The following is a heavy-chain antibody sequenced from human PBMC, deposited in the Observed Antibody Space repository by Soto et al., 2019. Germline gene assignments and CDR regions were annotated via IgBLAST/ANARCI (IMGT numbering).Heavy chain of an antibody. J-gene: IGHJ6*02. Sequence: QVQLVQSGAEVKKPGASVKVSCKASGYTFTSYGISWVRQAPGQGLEWMGWISAYNGNTNYAQKLQGRVTMTTDTSTSTGYVELRSLRSDDTAVYYCARDLFVVTGTTGYYYGMDVWGQGTTVTVSS. V-gene: IGHV1-18*01. CDR2: ISAYNGNT. D-gene: IGHD1-7*01. CDR1: GYTFTSYG. CDR3: ARDLFVVTGTTGYYYGMDV.